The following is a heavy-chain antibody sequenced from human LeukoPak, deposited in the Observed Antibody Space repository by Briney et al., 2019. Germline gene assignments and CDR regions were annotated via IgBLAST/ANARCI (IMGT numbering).Heavy chain of an antibody. J-gene: IGHJ4*02. CDR1: GGSISSSSYY. V-gene: IGHV4-39*01. D-gene: IGHD2-15*01. Sequence: PSETLSLTCTVSGGSISSSSYYWGWIRQPPGKGLEWIGSIYYSGSTYYNPSLKSRVTISVDTSKNQFSLKLSSVTAADTAVYYCARLVVAATPDYWGQGTLVTVSS. CDR3: ARLVVAATPDY. CDR2: IYYSGST.